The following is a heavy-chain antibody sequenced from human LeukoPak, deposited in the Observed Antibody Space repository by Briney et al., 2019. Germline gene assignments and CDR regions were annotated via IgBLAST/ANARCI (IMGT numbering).Heavy chain of an antibody. CDR1: GFTFRNYD. J-gene: IGHJ5*02. V-gene: IGHV3-74*01. CDR2: TNSDGSLP. CDR3: ARGLPGYSNTWNDH. Sequence: GGSLRLSCVASGFTFRNYDMHWVRQAPGKGLVWVSRTNSDGSLPSYADSVKGRFTISRDNAKNTLYLQMNSLGVEDTAIYYCARGLPGYSNTWNDHWGQGTLVTVSS. D-gene: IGHD6-13*01.